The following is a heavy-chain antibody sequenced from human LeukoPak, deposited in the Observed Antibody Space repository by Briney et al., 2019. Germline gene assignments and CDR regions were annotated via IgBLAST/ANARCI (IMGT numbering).Heavy chain of an antibody. J-gene: IGHJ6*03. V-gene: IGHV3-21*01. CDR3: ARRGYSYGLGYYYYYMDV. CDR1: GFTFSSYG. Sequence: GGSLRLSCAASGFTFSSYGMHWVRQAPGKGLEWVSSISSSSSYIYYADSVKGRFTISRDNAKNSLYLQMNSLRAEDTAVYYCARRGYSYGLGYYYYYMDVWGKGTTVTVSS. D-gene: IGHD5-18*01. CDR2: ISSSSSYI.